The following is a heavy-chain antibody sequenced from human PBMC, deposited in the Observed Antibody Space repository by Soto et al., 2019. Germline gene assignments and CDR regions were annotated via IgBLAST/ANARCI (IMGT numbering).Heavy chain of an antibody. CDR3: AKDFGDIVVVVLAPYGMDV. CDR1: VFTCTNYA. Sequence: RWSLRLSCSASVFTCTNYAMNWFRQAPGKGLEWVSVISGSGESTYYADSVKGRFTISRDNSKNTLYLQMNSLRAEDTAVYFCAKDFGDIVVVVLAPYGMDVWGQGTTVTVS. J-gene: IGHJ6*02. D-gene: IGHD2-15*01. CDR2: ISGSGEST. V-gene: IGHV3-23*01.